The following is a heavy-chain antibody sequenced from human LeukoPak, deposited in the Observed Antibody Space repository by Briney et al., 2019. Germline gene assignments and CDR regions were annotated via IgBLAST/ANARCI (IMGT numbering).Heavy chain of an antibody. J-gene: IGHJ6*02. CDR1: GGTLNSYT. Sequence: ASVKVSCKASGGTLNSYTINWVRQAPGEGLEWMGTIIPAFGIPNYAQRFKDRVTITADKSTSTAYMELSGLRSEDTAVYYCAREFWGTMVRGAAMDVWGQGTTVTVSS. V-gene: IGHV1-69*02. D-gene: IGHD3-10*01. CDR3: AREFWGTMVRGAAMDV. CDR2: IIPAFGIP.